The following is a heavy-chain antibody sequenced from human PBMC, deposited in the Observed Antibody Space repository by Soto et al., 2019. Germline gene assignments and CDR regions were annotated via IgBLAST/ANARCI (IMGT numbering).Heavy chain of an antibody. CDR3: AKDLDIVATIRAFDI. V-gene: IGHV3-23*01. D-gene: IGHD5-12*01. J-gene: IGHJ3*02. CDR1: GFTFSSYA. Sequence: GESLKISCAASGFTFSSYAMSWVRQAPGKGLEWVSAISGSGGSTYYADSVKGRFTISRDNSKNTLYLQMNSLRAEDTAVYYCAKDLDIVATIRAFDIWGQGTMVTVSS. CDR2: ISGSGGST.